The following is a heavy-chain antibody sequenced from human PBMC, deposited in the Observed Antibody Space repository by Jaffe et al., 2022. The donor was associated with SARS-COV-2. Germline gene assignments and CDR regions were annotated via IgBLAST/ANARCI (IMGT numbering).Heavy chain of an antibody. CDR3: ARGPASGWLLFADYFQH. J-gene: IGHJ1*01. V-gene: IGHV3-48*02. CDR2: ISSSSSNI. Sequence: EVQLVESGGGLVQPGGSLRLSCAASGFTFSSYSMNWVRQAPGKGLEWVSHISSSSSNIYYADSVKGRFTISRDNAKNSLYLQMNSLRDEDTAVYYCARGPASGWLLFADYFQHWGQGTLITVSS. D-gene: IGHD6-19*01. CDR1: GFTFSSYS.